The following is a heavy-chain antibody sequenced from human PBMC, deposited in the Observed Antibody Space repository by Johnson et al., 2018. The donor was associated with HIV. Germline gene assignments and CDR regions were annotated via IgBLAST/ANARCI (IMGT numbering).Heavy chain of an antibody. J-gene: IGHJ3*02. V-gene: IGHV3-20*04. CDR3: ARDLVGSPRAFEI. CDR2: ISWNGGST. Sequence: VQLVESGGGVVRPGGSLRLSCVGSGFTFDDYALSWVRQLPGKGLEWVSGISWNGGSTAYADSVKGRFTFSRDNAKNSLYLQMHSLRVEDTASYSWARDLVGSPRAFEIWGQGTMVTISS. CDR1: GFTFDDYA. D-gene: IGHD2-8*02.